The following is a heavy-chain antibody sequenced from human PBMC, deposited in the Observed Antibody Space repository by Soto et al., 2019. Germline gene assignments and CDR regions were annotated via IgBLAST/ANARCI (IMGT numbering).Heavy chain of an antibody. CDR2: VNPSGGST. CDR3: AGTEVGYYYDVFDD. CDR1: GGTFSSYT. D-gene: IGHD1-1*01. Sequence: GASVKVSCKASGGTFSSYTISWVRQAPGQGLEWMGIVNPSGGSTSYAQKFQGRVTMTRDTSTSTVYMELSSLRSEDTAVYYCAGTEVGYYYDVFDDWGQGTTVTVSS. J-gene: IGHJ6*02. V-gene: IGHV1-46*03.